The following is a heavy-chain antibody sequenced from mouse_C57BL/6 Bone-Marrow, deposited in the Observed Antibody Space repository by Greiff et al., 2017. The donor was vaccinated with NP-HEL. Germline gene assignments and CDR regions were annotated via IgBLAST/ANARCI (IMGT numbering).Heavy chain of an antibody. V-gene: IGHV1-7*01. Sequence: QVQLQQSGAELVKPGASVKLSCKASGYTFTSYWMHWVKQRPGQGLEWIGYINPSSGYTKYNQKFKDKATLTADKSSSTAYMQLSSLTYDDSAVYYYASQIDYYGSTFAYWGQGTLVTVSA. J-gene: IGHJ3*01. CDR1: GYTFTSYW. D-gene: IGHD1-1*01. CDR2: INPSSGYT. CDR3: ASQIDYYGSTFAY.